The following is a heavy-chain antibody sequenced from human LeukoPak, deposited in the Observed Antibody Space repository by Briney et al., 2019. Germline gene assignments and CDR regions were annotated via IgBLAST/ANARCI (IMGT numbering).Heavy chain of an antibody. CDR1: GFAFGDFW. CDR2: IKQDGSEK. V-gene: IGHV3-7*01. Sequence: GGSLRLSCAASGFAFGDFWMSWVRQAPGKGLEWVANIKQDGSEKYYVDSVKGRFTISRDNAKNSLYLQMNGLRAEDTAVYYCAGPDYWGQGTLVTVSS. J-gene: IGHJ4*02. CDR3: AGPDY.